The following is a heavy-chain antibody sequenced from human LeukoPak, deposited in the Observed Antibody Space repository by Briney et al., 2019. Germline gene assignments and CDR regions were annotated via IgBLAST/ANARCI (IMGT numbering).Heavy chain of an antibody. CDR3: AKGIQLWYQDAFDI. CDR1: GFTFSSYA. V-gene: IGHV3-23*01. J-gene: IGHJ3*02. Sequence: GGSLRLSCAASGFTFSSYAMSWARQAPGKGLEWVSAIRGSGGSTYYADSVKGRLPISRDNSKNTLYLQLNSLRAEDTAVYYCAKGIQLWYQDAFDIWGQGTMVTVSS. D-gene: IGHD5-18*01. CDR2: IRGSGGST.